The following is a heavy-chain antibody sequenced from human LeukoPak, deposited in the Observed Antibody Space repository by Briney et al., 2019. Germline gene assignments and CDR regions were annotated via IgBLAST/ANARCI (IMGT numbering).Heavy chain of an antibody. V-gene: IGHV4-39*07. J-gene: IGHJ3*02. D-gene: IGHD2-15*01. CDR1: GGSIISSNNF. CDR2: IYYSGST. Sequence: SETLSLTCSVSGGSIISSNNFWGWIRQPPGKGLEWIGHIYYSGSTTYYNPSLNSRVTILVDTSKNNFSLRLRSVTAADTAVYYCARLRRRGGAFDIWGQGTMVTVSS. CDR3: ARLRRRGGAFDI.